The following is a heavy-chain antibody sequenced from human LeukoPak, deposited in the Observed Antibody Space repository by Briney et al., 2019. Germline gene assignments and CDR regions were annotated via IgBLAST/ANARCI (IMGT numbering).Heavy chain of an antibody. D-gene: IGHD1-26*01. CDR1: GFTLSNHW. Sequence: PGGSLRLSCAASGFTLSNHWMIWVRQAPGKGLECVANIKQDGIEKYYLDSVKGRFTISRDNAKKSLYLQMNSLRAEDTALYYCARDTVGATDYWGQGTLVTVSS. V-gene: IGHV3-7*01. J-gene: IGHJ4*02. CDR2: IKQDGIEK. CDR3: ARDTVGATDY.